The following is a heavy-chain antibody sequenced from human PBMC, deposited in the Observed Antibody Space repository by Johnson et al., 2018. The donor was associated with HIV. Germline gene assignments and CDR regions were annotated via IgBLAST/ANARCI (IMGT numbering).Heavy chain of an antibody. D-gene: IGHD6-19*01. CDR2: IGTAGDT. J-gene: IGHJ3*02. V-gene: IGHV3-13*01. CDR3: ARGGGKGSGWSFDAFDI. CDR1: GFTFSSYD. Sequence: EVQVVESGGGLVQPGGSLRLSCAASGFTFSSYDMHWVRQATGKGLEWVSAIGTAGDTYYPGSVKGRFTISRENAKNSLYLQMNSLRAGYTAVYDCARGGGKGSGWSFDAFDIWGQGTMVTVSS.